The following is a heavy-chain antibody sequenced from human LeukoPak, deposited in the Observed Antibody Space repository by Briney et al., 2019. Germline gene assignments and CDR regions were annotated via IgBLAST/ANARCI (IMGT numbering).Heavy chain of an antibody. V-gene: IGHV1-8*01. CDR1: GYTFTSYD. CDR3: ARGQGGWFYYYYYGMDV. J-gene: IGHJ6*02. Sequence: ASVKVSCKASGYTFTSYDINWVRQATGQGLEWMGRMNPNSGNTGYAQKFQGRVTMTRNTSISTAYMELSSLRSEDTAVYYCARGQGGWFYYYYYGMDVWGQGTTVTVSS. D-gene: IGHD6-19*01. CDR2: MNPNSGNT.